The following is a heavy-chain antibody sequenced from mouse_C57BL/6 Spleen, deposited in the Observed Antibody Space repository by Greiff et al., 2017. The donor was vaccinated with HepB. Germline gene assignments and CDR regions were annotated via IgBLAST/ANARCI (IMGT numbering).Heavy chain of an antibody. CDR3: ASTTVVAREYFDV. J-gene: IGHJ1*03. Sequence: VQGVESGPGLVQPSQSLSITCTVSGFSLTSYGVHWVRQSPGKGLEWLGVIWSGGSTDYNAAFISRLSISKDNSKSQVFFKMNSLQADDTAIYYCASTTVVAREYFDVWGTGTTVTVSS. CDR2: IWSGGST. CDR1: GFSLTSYG. D-gene: IGHD1-1*01. V-gene: IGHV2-2*01.